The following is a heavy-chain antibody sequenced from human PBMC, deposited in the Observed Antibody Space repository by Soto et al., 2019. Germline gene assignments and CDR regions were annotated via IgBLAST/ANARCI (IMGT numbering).Heavy chain of an antibody. CDR1: GGSFSGYY. D-gene: IGHD6-19*01. V-gene: IGHV4-34*01. Sequence: SETLSLTCAVYGGSFSGYYWSWIRQPPGKGLEWIGEINHSGSTNYNPSLKSRVTISVDTSKNQFSLKLSSVTAADTAVYYCARSIAVALSRRFYYWGQGTLVTVSS. J-gene: IGHJ4*02. CDR3: ARSIAVALSRRFYY. CDR2: INHSGST.